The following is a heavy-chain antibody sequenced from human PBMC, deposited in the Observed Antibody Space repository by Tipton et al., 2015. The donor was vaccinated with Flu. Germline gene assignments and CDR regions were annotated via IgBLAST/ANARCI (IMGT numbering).Heavy chain of an antibody. V-gene: IGHV4-4*07. CDR1: GGYISSYY. CDR3: AGVGRVGAFDI. J-gene: IGHJ3*02. CDR2: IYTCGSP. D-gene: IGHD1-26*01. Sequence: LSLTCTVSGGYISSYYLSCIRQPAGKGLDWIGRIYTCGSPNYNPSLKSRVTMSVDTSKNQFSLKLSSVTAADTAVYYCAGVGRVGAFDIWGQGTMVTVSS.